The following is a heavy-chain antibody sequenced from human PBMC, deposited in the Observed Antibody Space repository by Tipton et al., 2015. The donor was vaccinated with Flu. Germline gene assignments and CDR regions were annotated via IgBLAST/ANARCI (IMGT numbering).Heavy chain of an antibody. CDR2: FYKGGST. D-gene: IGHD1-1*01. CDR1: GFSVSDAY. Sequence: SLRLSCTASGFSVSDAYMTWVRQAPGKGLQWVSTFYKGGSTYYADSVKGRFTISRDNSNNMVHLQMNSLTVDDTAAYFCARGIRNSDWTLDYYGMDVWGQGTTVIVSS. CDR3: ARGIRNSDWTLDYYGMDV. V-gene: IGHV3-53*01. J-gene: IGHJ6*02.